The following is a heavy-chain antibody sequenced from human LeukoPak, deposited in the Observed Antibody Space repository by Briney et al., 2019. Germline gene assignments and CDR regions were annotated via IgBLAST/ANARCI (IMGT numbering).Heavy chain of an antibody. Sequence: SETLSLTCAVYGGSFSGYYWSWIRQPPGKGLEWIGEINHSGSTNYNPSLKSRVTISVDTSKNQFSLKLSSVTAADTAVYYCARDLVRYRSGEAFDYWGQGTLVTVSS. CDR1: GGSFSGYY. CDR2: INHSGST. CDR3: ARDLVRYRSGEAFDY. D-gene: IGHD3-10*01. V-gene: IGHV4-34*01. J-gene: IGHJ4*02.